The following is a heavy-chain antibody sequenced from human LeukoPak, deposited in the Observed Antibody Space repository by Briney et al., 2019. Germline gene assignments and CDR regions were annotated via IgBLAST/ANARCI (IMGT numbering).Heavy chain of an antibody. D-gene: IGHD2-15*01. J-gene: IGHJ3*01. CDR1: GGPISSGGYS. Sequence: SETLSLTCAVSGGPISSGGYSWSWIRQPPGKGLEWIGYIYHGGSTNYNPSLKSRVTISVDRSKNQFSLKLNSVTAADTALYYCARAGDLIVVAMGAFDVWGQGTMVTVSS. V-gene: IGHV4-30-2*01. CDR3: ARAGDLIVVAMGAFDV. CDR2: IYHGGST.